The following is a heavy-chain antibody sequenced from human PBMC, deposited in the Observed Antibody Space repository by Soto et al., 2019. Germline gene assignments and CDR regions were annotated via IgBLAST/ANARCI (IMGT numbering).Heavy chain of an antibody. CDR1: GYTLTSYD. J-gene: IGHJ5*02. D-gene: IGHD6-19*01. V-gene: IGHV1-8*01. Sequence: ASVKVSCKASGYTLTSYDINWVRQATGQGLEWMGWMNPNSGNTGYAQKFQGRVTMTRNTSISTAYMELSSLRSEDTAVYYCAREQQWLVKRWFDPWGQGTLVTVSS. CDR3: AREQQWLVKRWFDP. CDR2: MNPNSGNT.